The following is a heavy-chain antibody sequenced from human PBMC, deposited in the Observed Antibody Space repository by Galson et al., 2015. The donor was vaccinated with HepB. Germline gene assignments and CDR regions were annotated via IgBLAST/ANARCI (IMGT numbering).Heavy chain of an antibody. J-gene: IGHJ4*02. Sequence: CTISGDSVSSHSAAWNWIRQSPSRGLEWLGRTYYRSKWYNNYALSIRSRITINPDTSENQFSLQLNSVTPEDTAIYYCARSGSSLDYWGQGILVTVSS. CDR3: ARSGSSLDY. D-gene: IGHD6-13*01. CDR2: TYYRSKWYN. V-gene: IGHV6-1*01. CDR1: GDSVSSHSAA.